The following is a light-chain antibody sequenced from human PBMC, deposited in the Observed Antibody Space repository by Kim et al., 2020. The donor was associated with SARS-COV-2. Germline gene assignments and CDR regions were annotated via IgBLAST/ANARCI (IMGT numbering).Light chain of an antibody. V-gene: IGKV3-20*01. J-gene: IGKJ5*01. Sequence: PGERATLSCRASQSVSSNYLSWYQQKHGQAPRLLIHGASSRATGIPDRFSGSGSGTDFTLTISRLEPEDFAVYYCQQYDTSLPITFGQGTRLEIK. CDR2: GAS. CDR1: QSVSSNY. CDR3: QQYDTSLPIT.